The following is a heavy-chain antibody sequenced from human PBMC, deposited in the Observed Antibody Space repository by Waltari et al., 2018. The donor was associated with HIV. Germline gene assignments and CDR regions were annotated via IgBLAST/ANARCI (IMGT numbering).Heavy chain of an antibody. CDR3: ARGGTFDSAGHYLFVS. D-gene: IGHD3-22*01. V-gene: IGHV4-59*01. J-gene: IGHJ4*02. CDR2: IYYSGNA. CDR1: GDSITTYF. Sequence: QVQLQESGPGLVRPSETLSLPCSVSGDSITTYFCNWIRQPPGKGLEWIGYIYYSGNANYNPALKSRVSMSLDTSRNQFSLKLTSVTAADAAVYYCARGGTFDSAGHYLFVSWGQGTLVTVSS.